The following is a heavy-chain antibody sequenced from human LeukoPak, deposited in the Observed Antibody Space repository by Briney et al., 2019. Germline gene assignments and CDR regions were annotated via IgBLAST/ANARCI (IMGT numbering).Heavy chain of an antibody. CDR1: GFTFSNYA. D-gene: IGHD3-9*01. Sequence: QSGGSLRLSCAASGFTFSNYAMSWVRQAPGEGLEWVSAILGSGGSTYYADSVKGRFTVSRDNSKSTLYLQMNSLRAEDTALYYCAKRGDYDVLTGYYVPDYWGQGTLVTVSS. V-gene: IGHV3-23*01. CDR2: ILGSGGST. J-gene: IGHJ4*02. CDR3: AKRGDYDVLTGYYVPDY.